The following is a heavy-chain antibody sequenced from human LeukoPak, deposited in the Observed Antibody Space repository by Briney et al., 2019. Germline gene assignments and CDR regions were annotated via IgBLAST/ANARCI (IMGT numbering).Heavy chain of an antibody. J-gene: IGHJ4*02. D-gene: IGHD6-13*01. CDR2: IYYSGST. Sequence: SETLSLTCTVSGGSISDAAYYWSWIRQHPGEGLKWIGYIYYSGSTSYNPSLKSRVTISVDTSKNQFSLNLTSVTAANTAFYYCARMYSSTIPPGYWGQGTLVTVSS. V-gene: IGHV4-31*03. CDR1: GGSISDAAYY. CDR3: ARMYSSTIPPGY.